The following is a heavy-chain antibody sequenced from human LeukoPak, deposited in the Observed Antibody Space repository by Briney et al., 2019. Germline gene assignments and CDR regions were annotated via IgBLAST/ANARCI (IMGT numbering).Heavy chain of an antibody. J-gene: IGHJ5*02. CDR2: IYYSGST. CDR1: GGSVSSGSYY. V-gene: IGHV4-61*01. D-gene: IGHD3-10*01. CDR3: ARDYYDSGSYSWFDP. Sequence: SETLSLTCTVSGGSVSSGSYYWSWIRQPPGTGLEWIGYIYYSGSTNYNPSLKSRVTISLDTSKNQFSLKLSSVTAADTAVYYCARDYYDSGSYSWFDPWGQGTLVTVSS.